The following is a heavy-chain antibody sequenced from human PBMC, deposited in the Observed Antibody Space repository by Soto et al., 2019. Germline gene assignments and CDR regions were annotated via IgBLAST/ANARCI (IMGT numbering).Heavy chain of an antibody. CDR1: GYTFTSYD. Sequence: ASVKVSCKASGYTFTSYDINWVRQATGQGLEWMGWMNPNSGNTGYAQKFQGRVTMTRNTSISTAYMELSSLRSEDTAVYYCARATYYDFWSGYYIGSYYYYYMAVWGKGTTVTVSS. CDR2: MNPNSGNT. CDR3: ARATYYDFWSGYYIGSYYYYYMAV. D-gene: IGHD3-3*01. J-gene: IGHJ6*03. V-gene: IGHV1-8*01.